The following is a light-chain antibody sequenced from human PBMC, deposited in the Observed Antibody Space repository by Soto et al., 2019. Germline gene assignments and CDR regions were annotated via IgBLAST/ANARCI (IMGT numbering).Light chain of an antibody. J-gene: IGLJ2*01. CDR1: SSDVGGYNY. CDR3: GSYAGSYTLV. CDR2: DVS. V-gene: IGLV2-11*01. Sequence: QSALTQPRSVSGSPGQSVTISCTGTSSDVGGYNYVSWYQQHPGKAPKLMIYDVSKRPSGVPDRFSGSKSGNTASLTISGLQAEDEADYYCGSYAGSYTLVFGGGTKVAV.